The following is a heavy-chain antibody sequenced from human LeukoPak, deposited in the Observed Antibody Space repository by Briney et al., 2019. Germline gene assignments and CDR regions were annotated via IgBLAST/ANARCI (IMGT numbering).Heavy chain of an antibody. D-gene: IGHD4-23*01. J-gene: IGHJ4*02. CDR2: ISYGGSNK. Sequence: PGGSLRLSCAASGFTFSSYAMHWVRQAPGKGLEWVAVISYGGSNKYYADSVKGRFTISRDNSKNTLYLQMNSLRAEDTAVYYCARARDGNRYYFDYWGQGTLVTVSS. CDR1: GFTFSSYA. V-gene: IGHV3-30-3*01. CDR3: ARARDGNRYYFDY.